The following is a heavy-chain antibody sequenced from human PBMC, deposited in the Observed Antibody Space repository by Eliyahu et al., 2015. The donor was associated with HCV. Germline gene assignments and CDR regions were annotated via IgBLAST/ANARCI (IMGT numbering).Heavy chain of an antibody. Sequence: EVQLVESGGGWVQPGGXXRLSXAAXXCFAFRMHDTQXVPQSRGQSLEWVAAIGAAGDTYYSGSVKGRFTMSRENAKKSLYLEMNILRPEDTAVYYCVRGGNDGYNFFQDWGQGTLVSVSS. V-gene: IGHV3-13*01. J-gene: IGHJ1*01. D-gene: IGHD5-24*01. CDR2: IGAAGDT. CDR1: CFAFRMHD. CDR3: VRGGNDGYNFFQD.